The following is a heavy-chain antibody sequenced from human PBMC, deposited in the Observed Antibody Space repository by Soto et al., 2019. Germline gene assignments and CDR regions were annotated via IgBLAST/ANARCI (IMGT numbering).Heavy chain of an antibody. V-gene: IGHV3-21*01. CDR2: ISSSSSYI. J-gene: IGHJ6*02. D-gene: IGHD3-22*01. CDR1: GFTFSTYS. Sequence: EVQLVESGGGLVKPGGSLRLSCAASGFTFSTYSMNWVRQAPGKGLKWVSSISSSSSYIYYADSVKGRFTISRDNAKNSLYLQMNSLRAEDTAAHYCARYDSSGYFWPYYYYGMDVWGQGTTVTVSS. CDR3: ARYDSSGYFWPYYYYGMDV.